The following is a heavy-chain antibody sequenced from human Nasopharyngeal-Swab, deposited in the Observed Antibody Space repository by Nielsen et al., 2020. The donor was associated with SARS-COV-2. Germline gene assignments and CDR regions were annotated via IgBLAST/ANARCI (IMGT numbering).Heavy chain of an antibody. J-gene: IGHJ4*02. CDR1: GGSISSRSSY. Sequence: SETLSLTCTVSGGSISSRSSYWGWIRQPPGKGLEWIGSIYYSGSTYYTPSLKSRVTISVDTSKNQFSLKLSSVTAADTAVYYCARHLSRTFYYGSGVRDFDFWGQGTLVTVSS. CDR3: ARHLSRTFYYGSGVRDFDF. CDR2: IYYSGST. V-gene: IGHV4-39*01. D-gene: IGHD3-10*01.